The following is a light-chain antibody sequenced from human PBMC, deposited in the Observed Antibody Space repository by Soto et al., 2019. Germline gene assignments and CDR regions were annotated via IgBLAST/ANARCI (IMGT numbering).Light chain of an antibody. J-gene: IGLJ3*02. Sequence: QSALTQPASVSGSPGQSITISCTGSSSDVGRYSYVSWYQHHPGKAPKLMIYDVDNRPSGVSNRFSGSKSGNTASLTISGLQAEDEADYYCNSYTGSGTYVLFGGGTKVTVL. CDR1: SSDVGRYSY. V-gene: IGLV2-14*03. CDR2: DVD. CDR3: NSYTGSGTYVL.